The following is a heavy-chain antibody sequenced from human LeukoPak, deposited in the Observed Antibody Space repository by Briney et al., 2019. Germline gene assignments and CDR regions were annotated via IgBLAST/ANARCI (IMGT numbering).Heavy chain of an antibody. D-gene: IGHD2-15*01. V-gene: IGHV5-51*01. CDR1: GYSFTSYW. CDR3: ARLAGRGYCSGSSCYKFWFDP. CDR2: IYPGDSDT. Sequence: GESLKISCKGSGYSFTSYWIGWVRQMPGKGLEWMGIIYPGDSDTRYSPSFQGQVTISADKSISTAYLQWSSLKASDTAMYYCARLAGRGYCSGSSCYKFWFDPWGQGTLVTVSS. J-gene: IGHJ5*02.